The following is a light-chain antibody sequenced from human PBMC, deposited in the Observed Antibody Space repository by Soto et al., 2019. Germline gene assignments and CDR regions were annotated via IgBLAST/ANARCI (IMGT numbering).Light chain of an antibody. CDR1: QSISSW. Sequence: DIQMTQSPSTLSASVGDRVTITCRASQSISSWLAWYQQKPGKAPKLLIYDASSLESGVPSRFSGSGSGTEFTLTSSSRQPDDVTTYYCQQYNSYSPLTFGQGTKVEIK. CDR3: QQYNSYSPLT. CDR2: DAS. J-gene: IGKJ1*01. V-gene: IGKV1-5*01.